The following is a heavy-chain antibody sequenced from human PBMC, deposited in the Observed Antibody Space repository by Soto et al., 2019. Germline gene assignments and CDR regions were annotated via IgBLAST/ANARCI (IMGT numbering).Heavy chain of an antibody. J-gene: IGHJ5*02. Sequence: SETLSLTCTVSGGSLNSYYWTWIRQSPGKGLEWIGYVSSTGSTNYNPSLKSRVILSLDASTSEVSLSLTSVTAADAAVYFCARFSPPRKSYDSNPGWFDPWGQGIMVT. V-gene: IGHV4-59*01. D-gene: IGHD3-22*01. CDR3: ARFSPPRKSYDSNPGWFDP. CDR1: GGSLNSYY. CDR2: VSSTGST.